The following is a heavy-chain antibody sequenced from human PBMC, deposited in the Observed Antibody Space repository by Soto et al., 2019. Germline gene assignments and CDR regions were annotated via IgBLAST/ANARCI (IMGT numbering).Heavy chain of an antibody. CDR3: ARAREKEYSSAIFFDI. CDR1: GFTFSDYA. D-gene: IGHD5-18*01. J-gene: IGHJ4*02. V-gene: IGHV3-23*03. Sequence: GGSLRLSCAASGFTFSDYAMSWVRQAPGKGLEWVSVIYSAGSTYYANSVKGRFTISRDISTNMVYLQMSSLTDEDTAVYYCARAREKEYSSAIFFDIWGQGALVTVSA. CDR2: IYSAGST.